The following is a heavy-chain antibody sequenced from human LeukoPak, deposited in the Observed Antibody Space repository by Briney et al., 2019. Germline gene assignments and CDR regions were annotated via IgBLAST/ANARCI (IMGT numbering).Heavy chain of an antibody. CDR3: ARALMTLVRGVPRTTWFHP. CDR2: INESGTT. CDR1: GGSFSGYY. J-gene: IGHJ5*02. V-gene: IGHV4-34*01. Sequence: SETLSLTCAVFGGSFSGYYWTGVRQAPGKGLEWIGEINESGTTNYNASLNNRVTISVDTSKNQFSLKLTSLTAADTAVFYCARALMTLVRGVPRTTWFHPWGQGTLVTVSS. D-gene: IGHD3-10*01.